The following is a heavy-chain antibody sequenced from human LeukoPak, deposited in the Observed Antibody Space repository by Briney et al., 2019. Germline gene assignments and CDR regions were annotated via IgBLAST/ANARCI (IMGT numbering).Heavy chain of an antibody. CDR3: ARAKISRTIFIGTRPLKGWFDP. J-gene: IGHJ5*02. CDR1: GFTFSSYW. D-gene: IGHD3-3*01. Sequence: PGGSLRLSCAASGFTFSSYWMSWVRQAPGKGLEWVANIKQDGSEKYYVDSVKGRFTISRDNAKNSLYLQMNSLRAEDTAVYYCARAKISRTIFIGTRPLKGWFDPWGQGTLVTVSS. V-gene: IGHV3-7*03. CDR2: IKQDGSEK.